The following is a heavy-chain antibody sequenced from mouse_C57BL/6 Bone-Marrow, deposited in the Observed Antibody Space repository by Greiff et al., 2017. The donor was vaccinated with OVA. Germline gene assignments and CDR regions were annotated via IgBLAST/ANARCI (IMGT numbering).Heavy chain of an antibody. Sequence: VQLQQSGPELVKPGASVKMSCKASGYTFTDYNMHWVKQSNGKSLEWIGYINPNNGGTSYNQKFKGKATLTVNKSSSTAYMELRSLTSEDSAVYYCARQGDYSNYFDYWGQGTTLTVSS. J-gene: IGHJ2*01. CDR1: GYTFTDYN. CDR2: INPNNGGT. D-gene: IGHD2-5*01. CDR3: ARQGDYSNYFDY. V-gene: IGHV1-22*01.